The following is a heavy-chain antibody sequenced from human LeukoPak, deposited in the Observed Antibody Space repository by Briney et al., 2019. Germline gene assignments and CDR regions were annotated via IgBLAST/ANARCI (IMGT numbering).Heavy chain of an antibody. CDR3: AKGWYGAFDI. V-gene: IGHV3-23*01. CDR1: AFTFSSYA. D-gene: IGHD6-13*01. Sequence: GGSLRLSCAASAFTFSSYAMSWVRQAPGKGLEWVSSISGSGGSGGSTFYADSVKGRFTISRDNSKNTLYLQMNSLRAEDTAVYYCAKGWYGAFDIWGRGTMVTVSS. CDR2: ISGSGGSGGST. J-gene: IGHJ3*02.